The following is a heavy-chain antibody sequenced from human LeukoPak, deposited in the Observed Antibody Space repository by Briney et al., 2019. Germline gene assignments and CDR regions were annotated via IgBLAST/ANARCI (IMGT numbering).Heavy chain of an antibody. CDR2: IKSKSDGGTT. CDR1: TFTFSNAW. D-gene: IGHD2-15*01. CDR3: TTAPRGYCSGGSCSYAFDI. J-gene: IGHJ3*02. V-gene: IGHV3-15*01. Sequence: GGSLRLSCAASTFTFSNAWMSWVRQAPGKGLEWFGHIKSKSDGGTTDYAAPVEGRFTFSRDDSKNTLYLQMNSLKTEDTAVYYCTTAPRGYCSGGSCSYAFDIWGQGTMVTVSS.